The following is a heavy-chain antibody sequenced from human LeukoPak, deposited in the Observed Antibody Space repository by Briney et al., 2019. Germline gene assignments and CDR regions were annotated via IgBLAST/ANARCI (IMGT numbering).Heavy chain of an antibody. D-gene: IGHD3-22*01. J-gene: IGHJ3*02. V-gene: IGHV1-69*01. CDR3: ALNLYYYDNSGFAFDI. CDR1: GGTFSSYA. CDR2: IIHIFGTA. Sequence: SVKVSCKASGGTFSSYAISWVRQAPGQGLEWMGGIIHIFGTANYAQKFQGRVTITADESTSTAYMELSSLRSEDTAVYYCALNLYYYDNSGFAFDIWGQGTMVTVSS.